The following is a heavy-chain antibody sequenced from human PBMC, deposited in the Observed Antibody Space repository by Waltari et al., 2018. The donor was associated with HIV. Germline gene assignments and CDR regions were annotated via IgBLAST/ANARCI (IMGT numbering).Heavy chain of an antibody. CDR2: IYSDGDT. D-gene: IGHD5-18*01. Sequence: EVQVVETGGGLIQPGGSLRLSCPASGFSVSTTYMSWVRQAPGTGLEWVSVIYSDGDTSYGDSVKGRFTMSRDNSKNTVFLQMNSLRVEDTAVYYCARGREYSYGPVSYWGQGALVTVSS. J-gene: IGHJ4*02. V-gene: IGHV3-53*02. CDR3: ARGREYSYGPVSY. CDR1: GFSVSTTY.